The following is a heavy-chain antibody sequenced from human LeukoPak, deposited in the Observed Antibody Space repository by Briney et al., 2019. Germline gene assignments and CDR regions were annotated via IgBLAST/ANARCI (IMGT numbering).Heavy chain of an antibody. V-gene: IGHV3-30-3*01. J-gene: IGHJ4*02. CDR1: GFTFSSYA. D-gene: IGHD4-23*01. CDR2: ISYDGSNK. Sequence: GGSLRLSCAASGFTFSSYAMHWVRQAPGKGLEWVAVISYDGSNKYYADSVKGRFTISRDNAKNTLYLQMNSLRVEDTAVYYCARGRPHGNDYWGQGTLVTVSS. CDR3: ARGRPHGNDY.